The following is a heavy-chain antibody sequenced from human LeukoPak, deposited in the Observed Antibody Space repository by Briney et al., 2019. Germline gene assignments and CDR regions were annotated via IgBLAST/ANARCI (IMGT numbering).Heavy chain of an antibody. J-gene: IGHJ1*01. Sequence: GGSLRLSCAGSGLTFSNYWMGWVRQAPGKGLQCVDNIKTDGSEKYYVDSVKGRFTISRDNAKNSLYLQMNSLRAEDTAVYYCATYSSLNRREFQYWGQGTLLTVSS. V-gene: IGHV3-7*01. CDR2: IKTDGSEK. D-gene: IGHD3-22*01. CDR3: ATYSSLNRREFQY. CDR1: GLTFSNYW.